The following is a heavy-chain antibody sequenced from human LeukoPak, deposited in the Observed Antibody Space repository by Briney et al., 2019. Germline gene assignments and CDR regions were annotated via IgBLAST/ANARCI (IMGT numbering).Heavy chain of an antibody. CDR3: ASGYFDY. CDR2: ISYDGSNK. V-gene: IGHV3-30*03. J-gene: IGHJ4*02. CDR1: GFTFSSYG. Sequence: GGSLRLSCAASGFTFSSYGMHCVRQAPGKGLEWVAVISYDGSNKYYADSVKGRFTISRDNSKNTLYLQMNSLRAEDTAVYYCASGYFDYWGQGTLVTVSS.